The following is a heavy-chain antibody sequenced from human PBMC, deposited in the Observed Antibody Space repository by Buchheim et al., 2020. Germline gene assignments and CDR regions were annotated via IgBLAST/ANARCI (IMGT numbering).Heavy chain of an antibody. Sequence: QVQLVESGGGVVQPGRSLRLSCAASGFTFSSYGMHWVRQAPGKGLEWVAVISYDGSNKYYADSMKGRFTISSDNSKNTLDLQMNSLRAEDTAVYYCPRGGATTVYGMDVWGQGTT. J-gene: IGHJ6*02. CDR1: GFTFSSYG. CDR3: PRGGATTVYGMDV. CDR2: ISYDGSNK. V-gene: IGHV3-30*03. D-gene: IGHD1-26*01.